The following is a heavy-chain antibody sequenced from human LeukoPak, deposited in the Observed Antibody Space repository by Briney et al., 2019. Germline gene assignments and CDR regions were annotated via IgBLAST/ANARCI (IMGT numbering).Heavy chain of an antibody. V-gene: IGHV4-34*01. Sequence: PSETLSLTCVVYGGSFSGYYWSWIRQPPGKGLEWIGEINHSGSTNYNPSLKSRVTISVDTSKNQFSLKLSSVTAADTAVYYCARGKGYSSGWYVADAFDIWGQGTMVTVSS. CDR1: GGSFSGYY. J-gene: IGHJ3*02. D-gene: IGHD6-19*01. CDR3: ARGKGYSSGWYVADAFDI. CDR2: INHSGST.